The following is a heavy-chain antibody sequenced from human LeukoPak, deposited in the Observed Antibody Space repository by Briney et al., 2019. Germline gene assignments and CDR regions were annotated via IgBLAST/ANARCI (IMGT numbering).Heavy chain of an antibody. V-gene: IGHV4-39*01. CDR1: GGSISSGSYY. CDR3: ARQGFNGWNWFDP. Sequence: SETLSLTCTVSGGSISSGSYYWGWIRQPPGKGLEWIGGIYYSGSTYYNPSLKSRVTIPVDTSKNQFSLKLNSVTAADTAVYYCARQGFNGWNWFDPWGQGTLVTVSS. D-gene: IGHD6-19*01. CDR2: IYYSGST. J-gene: IGHJ5*02.